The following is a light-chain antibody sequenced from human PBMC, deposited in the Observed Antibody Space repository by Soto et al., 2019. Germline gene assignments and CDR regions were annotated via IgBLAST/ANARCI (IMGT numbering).Light chain of an antibody. CDR1: QSVSSSY. V-gene: IGKV3-20*01. CDR2: GAS. Sequence: EIVLTQSPGTLSLSPGERATLSCRASQSVSSSYLAWYQQKPGQAPRLLIYGASSRDTGIPDRFSGSGPGTDFTLTISRLEPEDFEVYYCQQYGSSGWTFGQGTKVDIK. J-gene: IGKJ1*01. CDR3: QQYGSSGWT.